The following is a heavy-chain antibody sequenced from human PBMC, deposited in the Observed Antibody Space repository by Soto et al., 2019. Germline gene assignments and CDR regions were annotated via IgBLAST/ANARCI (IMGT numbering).Heavy chain of an antibody. CDR1: ENSFTNYL. CDR2: IYPGESDT. CDR3: ARQGRDGPAGY. D-gene: IGHD2-15*01. J-gene: IGHJ4*02. Sequence: XESQKISCKCSENSFTNYLIGLVRPMPGEGLEWVGIIYPGESDTRYSPSFQGHVTISADKSISTAYLQWSSLKASDPAMYYCARQGRDGPAGYWGQGTLVTVSS. V-gene: IGHV5-51*01.